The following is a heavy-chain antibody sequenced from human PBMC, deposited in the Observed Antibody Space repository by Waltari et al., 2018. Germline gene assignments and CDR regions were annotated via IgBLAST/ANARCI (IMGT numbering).Heavy chain of an antibody. D-gene: IGHD3-10*01. V-gene: IGHV1-2*02. CDR3: ARDSTTVARGVPGG. CDR1: GNTFSDYY. CDR2: ISPNSGGT. Sequence: QVQLVQSGAEVKKPGASMKVSCMASGNTFSDYYIHWLRQAPGQGLEWMGWISPNSGGTNYAQKFQGRVTMTRDTSISTAYMELRRLTSDDTAVYYCARDSTTVARGVPGGWGQGTLVTVSS. J-gene: IGHJ1*01.